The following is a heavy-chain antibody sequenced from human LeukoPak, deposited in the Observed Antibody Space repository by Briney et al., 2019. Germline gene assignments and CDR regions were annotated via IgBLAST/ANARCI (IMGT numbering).Heavy chain of an antibody. J-gene: IGHJ3*02. CDR1: GFTFSSYN. CDR2: ISSSSSYI. CDR3: ARGRDYSYGYRRAFDI. V-gene: IGHV3-21*01. D-gene: IGHD5-18*01. Sequence: GGSLRLSCAASGFTFSSYNMNWVRQAPGKGLEWVSSISSSSSYIYYADSVKGRFTISRDNAKNSLYLQMNSLRAEDTAVYYCARGRDYSYGYRRAFDIWGQGTMVTVSS.